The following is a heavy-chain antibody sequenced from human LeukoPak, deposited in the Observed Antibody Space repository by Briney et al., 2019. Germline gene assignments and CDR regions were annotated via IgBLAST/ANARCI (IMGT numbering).Heavy chain of an antibody. V-gene: IGHV4-59*01. Sequence: SETLSLTCAVSGGSISTYHWNWIRQPPGKGLEWIGYIYNRGTTVYNPSLRSRVTVSVHTSKNQFSLRLTSVTAADTAIYYCAREKVSAGPHFEHWGRGILVSVSA. CDR2: IYNRGTT. CDR3: AREKVSAGPHFEH. CDR1: GGSISTYH. D-gene: IGHD6-13*01. J-gene: IGHJ4*02.